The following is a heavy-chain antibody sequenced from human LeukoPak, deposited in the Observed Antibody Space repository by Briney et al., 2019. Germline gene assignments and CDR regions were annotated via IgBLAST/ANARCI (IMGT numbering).Heavy chain of an antibody. CDR3: ARHRLNYYDSSHAAFDI. Sequence: GESLKISCEASGYSFRNYWIAWVRQVPGKGPECMGLIYPADSDTRYSPSFQGQVTLSADKSISTAYLQWSSLKASDPAMYYCARHRLNYYDSSHAAFDIWGQGPMVTVSS. CDR2: IYPADSDT. CDR1: GYSFRNYW. V-gene: IGHV5-51*01. D-gene: IGHD3-22*01. J-gene: IGHJ3*02.